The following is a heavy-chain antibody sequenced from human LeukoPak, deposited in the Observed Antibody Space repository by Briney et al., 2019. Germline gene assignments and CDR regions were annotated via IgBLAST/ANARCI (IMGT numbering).Heavy chain of an antibody. CDR3: AGGLDIAVAGPGGYFDY. D-gene: IGHD6-19*01. CDR1: GFTFRDYH. CDR2: ISPGGGAT. V-gene: IGHV3-11*01. Sequence: GGSLRLSCAASGFTFRDYHMNWIRQAPGKGLEWVSYISPGGGATYFADSVEGRLTISRDNTKNSVFLQMNSLTAEDTAVYYCAGGLDIAVAGPGGYFDYWGQGTLVTVSP. J-gene: IGHJ4*02.